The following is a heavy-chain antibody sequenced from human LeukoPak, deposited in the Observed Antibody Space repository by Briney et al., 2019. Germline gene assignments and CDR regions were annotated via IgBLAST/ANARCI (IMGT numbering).Heavy chain of an antibody. CDR2: ISYDGSNK. J-gene: IGHJ5*02. CDR3: ARDHEIGLWSRSWSGYRENWFDP. CDR1: GFTFSSYA. Sequence: GGSLRLSCAASGFTFSSYAMHWVRQAPGKGLEWVAVISYDGSNKYYADSVKGRFTISRDNAKNTLYLQMNSLRAEDTAVYYCARDHEIGLWSRSWSGYRENWFDPWGQGTLVTVSS. V-gene: IGHV3-30-3*01. D-gene: IGHD3-3*01.